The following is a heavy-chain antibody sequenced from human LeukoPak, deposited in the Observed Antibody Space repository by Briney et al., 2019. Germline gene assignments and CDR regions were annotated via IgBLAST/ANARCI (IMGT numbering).Heavy chain of an antibody. Sequence: GGSLRLSCAASGFTFSSYAMSWVRQAPGKGLEWVAVISYDGSNKYYADSVKGRFTISRDNSKNTLYLQMNSLRAEDTAVYYCAKDSGPREGCSGGSCYPLTYYYYYMDVWGKGTTVTVSS. D-gene: IGHD2-15*01. CDR2: ISYDGSNK. CDR1: GFTFSSYA. V-gene: IGHV3-30*18. J-gene: IGHJ6*03. CDR3: AKDSGPREGCSGGSCYPLTYYYYYMDV.